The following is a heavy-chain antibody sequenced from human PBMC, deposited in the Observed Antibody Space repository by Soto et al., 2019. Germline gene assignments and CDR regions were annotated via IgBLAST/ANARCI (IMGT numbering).Heavy chain of an antibody. CDR3: ATSFRFNFAF. V-gene: IGHV4-30-2*01. CDR2: IYHSGT. D-gene: IGHD2-2*01. J-gene: IGHJ4*02. Sequence: PSETLSLTCAVSGGSISSGGLSWSWIRQPPGKGLEWIGYIYHSGTFYTPALQSRVTISVDRSKNQFSLKLSSVTAADTAVYYCATSFRFNFAFWGTGILVTVSS. CDR1: GGSISSGGLS.